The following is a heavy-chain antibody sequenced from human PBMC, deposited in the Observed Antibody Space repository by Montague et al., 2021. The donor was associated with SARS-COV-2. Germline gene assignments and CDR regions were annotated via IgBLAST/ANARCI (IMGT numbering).Heavy chain of an antibody. Sequence: SETLSLTCAVYGGSISGYYWTWIRQPPGKGLEWIGEVNHSGRANYKPSLQSRVTISVDMSKNQFSLKLISVTAADTAVYYCARGRRISACPNETYFDLWGHGNLVTVSS. CDR1: GGSISGYY. CDR2: VNHSGRA. V-gene: IGHV4-34*01. CDR3: ARGRRISACPNETYFDL. J-gene: IGHJ2*01. D-gene: IGHD6-6*01.